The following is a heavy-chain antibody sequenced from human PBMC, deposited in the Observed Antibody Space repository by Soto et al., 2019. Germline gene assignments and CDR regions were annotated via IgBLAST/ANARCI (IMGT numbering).Heavy chain of an antibody. D-gene: IGHD3-3*01. Sequence: SVKVSCKASGGTFSSYAISWVRQAPGQGLEWMGGIIPIFGTANYAQKFQGRVTITADESTSTAYMELSSLRSEDTAVYYCARGGITIFGVVIAASNGMDVWGQGTTVTVSS. J-gene: IGHJ6*02. CDR1: GGTFSSYA. CDR2: IIPIFGTA. CDR3: ARGGITIFGVVIAASNGMDV. V-gene: IGHV1-69*13.